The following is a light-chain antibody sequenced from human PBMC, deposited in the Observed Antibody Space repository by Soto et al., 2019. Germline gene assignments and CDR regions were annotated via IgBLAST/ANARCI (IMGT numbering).Light chain of an antibody. CDR2: AAS. V-gene: IGKV1-27*01. Sequence: DIQMTQSPSSLSASVGDRVTITCRASQDISDYLAWYQQKPGKVPKLLIYAASTLQSGVPSRFCGSGSGTDFTLTISSLQPEDVATYYCQKYNSAPRTFGGGTKVEIK. CDR1: QDISDY. CDR3: QKYNSAPRT. J-gene: IGKJ4*01.